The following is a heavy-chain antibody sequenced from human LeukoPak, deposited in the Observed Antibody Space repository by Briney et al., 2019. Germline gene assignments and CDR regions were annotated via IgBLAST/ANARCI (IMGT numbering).Heavy chain of an antibody. D-gene: IGHD3-16*02. J-gene: IGHJ4*02. Sequence: ASVKVSCKASGYTFTSYGISWVRQAPGQGLEWMGWISAYNGNTNYAQKLQGRVTMTTDTSTSTAYMELRSLRSDDTAVYYCAWVYYDYVWGSYRPRGNYFDYWGQGTLVTVSS. CDR2: ISAYNGNT. CDR1: GYTFTSYG. CDR3: AWVYYDYVWGSYRPRGNYFDY. V-gene: IGHV1-18*01.